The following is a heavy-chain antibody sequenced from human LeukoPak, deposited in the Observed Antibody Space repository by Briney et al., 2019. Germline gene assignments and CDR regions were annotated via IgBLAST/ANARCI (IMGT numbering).Heavy chain of an antibody. V-gene: IGHV4-39*01. CDR2: IYYSGST. CDR1: GGSISSSSYY. D-gene: IGHD3-22*01. Sequence: PSETLSLTCTVSGGSISSSSYYWGWIRQPPGKGLEWIGSIYYSGSTYYNPSLKSRVTISVDTSKNQFSLKLSSVTAADTAVYYCARQVQDYYDSRGSPYYFDYWGQGTLVTVSS. J-gene: IGHJ4*02. CDR3: ARQVQDYYDSRGSPYYFDY.